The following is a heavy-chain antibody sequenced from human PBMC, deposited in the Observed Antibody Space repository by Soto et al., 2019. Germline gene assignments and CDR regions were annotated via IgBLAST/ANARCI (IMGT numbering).Heavy chain of an antibody. J-gene: IGHJ6*03. Sequence: SETLSLTCTVSDCSISAYYWSWIRQPPGKGLEWIGYVYNSGSTIYNPSFTSRVTISLDTPENQFSLKVSSVTDSDTAVYFCARGLWYADRDYYMDVWGRGTTVTVSS. CDR2: VYNSGST. D-gene: IGHD2-15*01. CDR1: DCSISAYY. CDR3: ARGLWYADRDYYMDV. V-gene: IGHV4-59*08.